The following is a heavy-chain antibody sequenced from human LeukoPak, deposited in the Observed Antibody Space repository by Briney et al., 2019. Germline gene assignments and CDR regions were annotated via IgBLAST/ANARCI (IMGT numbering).Heavy chain of an antibody. D-gene: IGHD6-13*01. J-gene: IGHJ6*03. CDR1: GYTFTGYY. Sequence: ASVKVSCKASGYTFTGYYIHWVRQAPGQGLEWMGWINPNSGGTYYAQKFQGRVTMTRDTSNSTAYMELSRLRSDDTAVYYCARDPGSSYSSSWYDYYYMDVWGKGTTVTISS. CDR3: ARDPGSSYSSSWYDYYYMDV. CDR2: INPNSGGT. V-gene: IGHV1-2*02.